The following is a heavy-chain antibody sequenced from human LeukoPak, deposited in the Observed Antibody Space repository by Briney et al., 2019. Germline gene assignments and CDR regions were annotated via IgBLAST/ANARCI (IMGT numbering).Heavy chain of an antibody. D-gene: IGHD3-10*01. V-gene: IGHV4-34*01. CDR1: GGSFSGYY. CDR2: INHSGST. J-gene: IGHJ6*04. Sequence: SETLSLTCAVYGGSFSGYYWSCIRQPPGKGLEWIGEINHSGSTNYNPSLKSRVTISVDTSKNQFSLKLSSVTAADTAVYYCARLMVRGVIITPMDVWGKGTTVTISS. CDR3: ARLMVRGVIITPMDV.